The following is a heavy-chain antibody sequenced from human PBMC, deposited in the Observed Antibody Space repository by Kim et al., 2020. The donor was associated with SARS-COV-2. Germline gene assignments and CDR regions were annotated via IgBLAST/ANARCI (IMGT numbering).Heavy chain of an antibody. Sequence: ASVKVSCKASGYTFTSYYMHWVRQAPGQGLEWMGIINPSGGSTSYAQKFQGRVTMTRDTSTSTVYMELSSLRSEDTAVYYCARGEWGYVGSSGYYFDYWGQGTLVTVSS. CDR3: ARGEWGYVGSSGYYFDY. CDR2: INPSGGST. V-gene: IGHV1-46*01. CDR1: GYTFTSYY. J-gene: IGHJ4*02. D-gene: IGHD3-22*01.